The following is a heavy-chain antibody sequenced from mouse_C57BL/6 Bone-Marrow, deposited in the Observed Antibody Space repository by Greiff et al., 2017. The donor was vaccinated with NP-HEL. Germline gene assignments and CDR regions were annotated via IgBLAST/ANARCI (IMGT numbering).Heavy chain of an antibody. V-gene: IGHV14-3*01. CDR3: AGLYYDYDDSFAY. Sequence: VQLQQSVAELVRPGASVKLSCTASGFNIKNTYMHWVKQRPEQGLEWIGRIDPANGNTKYAPKFQGKATITADTSSNTAYLQLSSLTSNDTAIYYCAGLYYDYDDSFAYWGKGTLVTVSA. CDR1: GFNIKNTY. D-gene: IGHD2-4*01. J-gene: IGHJ3*01. CDR2: IDPANGNT.